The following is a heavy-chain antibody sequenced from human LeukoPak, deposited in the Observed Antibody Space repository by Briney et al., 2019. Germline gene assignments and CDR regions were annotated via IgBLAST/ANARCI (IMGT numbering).Heavy chain of an antibody. CDR2: IIPIFGTA. D-gene: IGHD5-18*01. CDR3: ARGGDTAMAEGYYYYGMDV. V-gene: IGHV1-69*13. J-gene: IGHJ6*02. CDR1: GGTFSSYA. Sequence: GASVKVSCKASGGTFSSYAISWVRQAPGQGLEWMGGIIPIFGTANYAQKFQGRVTITADESTSTAYMELSSLRSEDTAVYYCARGGDTAMAEGYYYYGMDVWGQGTTVTVSS.